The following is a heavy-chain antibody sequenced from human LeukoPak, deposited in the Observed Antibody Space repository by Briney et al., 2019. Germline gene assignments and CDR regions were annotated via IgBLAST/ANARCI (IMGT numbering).Heavy chain of an antibody. CDR1: VYSFTIYG. J-gene: IGHJ5*02. D-gene: IGHD6-13*01. V-gene: IGHV5-51*01. CDR2: IDPGDFDP. Sequence: GDSLKISGKGSVYSFTIYGIGGVRRMPGKGLEGMGVIDPGDFDPRYSTSLQGQVTISADKSISTAYLQWSSLRASDTAMYYCASLGGIHSSSWYTRNWFDPWGQGTLVTVSS. CDR3: ASLGGIHSSSWYTRNWFDP.